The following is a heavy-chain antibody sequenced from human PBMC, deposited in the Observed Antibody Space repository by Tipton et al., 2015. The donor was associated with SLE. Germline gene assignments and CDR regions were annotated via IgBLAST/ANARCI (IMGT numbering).Heavy chain of an antibody. CDR3: ARSGPFIVIVRGVITAQGIFDY. Sequence: TLSLTCTVSGGSISSGGYYWSWIRQHPGKGLEWIGYIYYSGTTYYNPSLKSRVSISVDTSKNQFSLKLNSVTAADTAVYYCARSGPFIVIVRGVITAQGIFDYWGQGALVTVAS. D-gene: IGHD3-10*01. J-gene: IGHJ4*02. CDR2: IYYSGTT. V-gene: IGHV4-31*03. CDR1: GGSISSGGYY.